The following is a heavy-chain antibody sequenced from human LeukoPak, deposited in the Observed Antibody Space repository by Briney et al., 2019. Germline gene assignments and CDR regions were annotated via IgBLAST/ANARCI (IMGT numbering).Heavy chain of an antibody. D-gene: IGHD3-22*01. Sequence: GGSLRLACAASGFTFSSYSMNWVRQAPGKGLEWVSSISSSSSYIYYADSLKGRFTIPRDNAKNSLYLQMNSLRAEDTAVYYCARVPNYYDSSGPFQHWGQGTVVTVSS. CDR1: GFTFSSYS. J-gene: IGHJ1*01. CDR3: ARVPNYYDSSGPFQH. V-gene: IGHV3-21*01. CDR2: ISSSSSYI.